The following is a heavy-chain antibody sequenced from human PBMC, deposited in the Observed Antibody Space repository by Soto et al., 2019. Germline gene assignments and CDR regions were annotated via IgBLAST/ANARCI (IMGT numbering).Heavy chain of an antibody. D-gene: IGHD1-26*01. CDR3: AAPPPSGSIGSWFDP. J-gene: IGHJ5*02. Sequence: GASVKVSCKASGGTFSSYAISWVRQAPGQGLEWMGGIIPIFGTANYAQKFQGRVTITADESTSTAYMELSSLRSEDTAVYYCAAPPPSGSIGSWFDPWGQGTLVTVSS. CDR1: GGTFSSYA. CDR2: IIPIFGTA. V-gene: IGHV1-69*13.